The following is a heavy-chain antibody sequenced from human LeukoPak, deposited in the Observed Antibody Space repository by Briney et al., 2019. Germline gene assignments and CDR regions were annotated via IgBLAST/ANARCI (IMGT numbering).Heavy chain of an antibody. CDR2: IIPILGIA. V-gene: IGHV1-69*04. CDR1: GGTFSSYA. D-gene: IGHD3-10*01. Sequence: GASVKVSCKASGGTFSSYAISWVRQAPGQGLEWMGRIIPILGIANYAQKFQGRVTITADKSTSTAYMELSSLRSEDTAVYYCARATPGIRDAFDIWGQGTMVTVSS. J-gene: IGHJ3*02. CDR3: ARATPGIRDAFDI.